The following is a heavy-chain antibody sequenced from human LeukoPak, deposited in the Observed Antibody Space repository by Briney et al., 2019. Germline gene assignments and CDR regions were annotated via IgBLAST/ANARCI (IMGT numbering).Heavy chain of an antibody. CDR3: ARKHCSGGSCYTRGNWFDP. Sequence: SETLSLTCSVSGGSISIPSYDWGWIRHPPGNSLEWLGGIYFSGRTYYNPSLNSRVTISVDTSKNQVSLKLSSVTAADTAVYYCARKHCSGGSCYTRGNWFDPWGQGTLVSVSS. CDR1: GGSISIPSYD. CDR2: IYFSGRT. D-gene: IGHD2-15*01. J-gene: IGHJ5*02. V-gene: IGHV4-39*01.